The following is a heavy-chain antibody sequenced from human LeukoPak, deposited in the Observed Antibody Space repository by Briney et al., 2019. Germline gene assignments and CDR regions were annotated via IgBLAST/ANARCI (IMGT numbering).Heavy chain of an antibody. CDR3: ARDSTRKGDWDFDY. D-gene: IGHD2-21*02. Sequence: ASVKVSCKASGYTFTGYYMHWVRQAPGQGLEWMGWINPNSGGTNYAQKFQGRVTMTRGTSISTAYMELSRLRSDDTAVYYCARDSTRKGDWDFDYWGQGTLVTVSS. J-gene: IGHJ4*02. CDR2: INPNSGGT. CDR1: GYTFTGYY. V-gene: IGHV1-2*02.